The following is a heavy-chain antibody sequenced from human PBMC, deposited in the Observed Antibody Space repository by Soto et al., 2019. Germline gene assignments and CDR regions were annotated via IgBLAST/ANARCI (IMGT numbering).Heavy chain of an antibody. CDR3: AREKIYCGGDCYPGGFDY. CDR1: GFTVSSNY. CDR2: IYSGGST. D-gene: IGHD2-21*02. V-gene: IGHV3-53*02. Sequence: EVQLVETGGGLIQPGGSLRLSCAASGFTVSSNYMSWVRQAPGKGLEWVSVIYSGGSTYYADSVKGRFTISRDNSKNTLYLQMNSLRAEDTAVYYCAREKIYCGGDCYPGGFDYWGQGTLVTVSS. J-gene: IGHJ4*02.